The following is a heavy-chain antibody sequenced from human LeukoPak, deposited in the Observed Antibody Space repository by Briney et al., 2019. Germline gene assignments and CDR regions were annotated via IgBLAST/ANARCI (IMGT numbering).Heavy chain of an antibody. CDR2: FYYRGSS. CDR1: GGSISSYY. J-gene: IGHJ5*02. D-gene: IGHD3-10*01. Sequence: SETLSLTCTVSGGSISSYYWSWIRQSPGKGVEWIGYFYYRGSSTYNPSLKSRVTISGDTSKNEFSLRLRSVTAADTAVYYCGNERGGCFDPWGQGTLVTVSS. V-gene: IGHV4-59*01. CDR3: GNERGGCFDP.